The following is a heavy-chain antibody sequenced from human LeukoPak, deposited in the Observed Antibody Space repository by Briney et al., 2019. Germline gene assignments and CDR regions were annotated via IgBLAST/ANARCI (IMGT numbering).Heavy chain of an antibody. CDR3: ARDPGVT. V-gene: IGHV3-21*01. Sequence: PGGSLRLSCAASGFTFSSYSMNWVRQAPGKGLEWVSSISSSSSYIYYVDSVKGRFTISRDNAKNSLYLQMNSLRAEDTAVYYCARDPGVTWGQGTLVTVSS. CDR2: ISSSSSYI. CDR1: GFTFSSYS. J-gene: IGHJ5*02.